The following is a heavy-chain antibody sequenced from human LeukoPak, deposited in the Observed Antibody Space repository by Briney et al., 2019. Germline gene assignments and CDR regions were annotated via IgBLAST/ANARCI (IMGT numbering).Heavy chain of an antibody. J-gene: IGHJ4*02. CDR2: IRYDGSNK. CDR1: GFTFRSYA. V-gene: IGHV3-30*02. D-gene: IGHD3-22*01. CDR3: AKDGGPYSRPGYYDSSGYSDY. Sequence: GGSLRLSCEASGFTFRSYAMTWVRQAPGKGLEWVAFIRYDGSNKYYADSVKGRFTISRDNSKNTLYLQMNSLRAEDTAVYYCAKDGGPYSRPGYYDSSGYSDYWGQGTLVTVSS.